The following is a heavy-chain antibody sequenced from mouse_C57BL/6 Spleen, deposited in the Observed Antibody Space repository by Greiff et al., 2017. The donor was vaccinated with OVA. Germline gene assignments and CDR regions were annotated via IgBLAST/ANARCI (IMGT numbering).Heavy chain of an antibody. D-gene: IGHD2-2*01. CDR2: IYPGDGNT. CDR3: ARKGYDAGPSFAY. CDR1: GYAFSSSW. V-gene: IGHV1-82*01. J-gene: IGHJ3*01. Sequence: QVQLQQSGPELVKPGASVKISCKASGYAFSSSWMNWVKQRPGKGLVWIGRIYPGDGNTHYNGKFKGKATLTADNSSSTAYMQRSSLTSEDSAVYFCARKGYDAGPSFAYWGQGTLVTDSA.